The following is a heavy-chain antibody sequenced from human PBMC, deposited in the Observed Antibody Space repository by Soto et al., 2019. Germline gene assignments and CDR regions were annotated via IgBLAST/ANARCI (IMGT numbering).Heavy chain of an antibody. D-gene: IGHD2-2*01. CDR2: MSAYNGNT. J-gene: IGHJ6*02. CDR3: ARWVVPAVYYYYYGMDV. V-gene: IGHV1-18*01. Sequence: QVQLVQSGAEVKKPGASVKVSCKASGYTFTSYGISWVRQAPGQGLEWMGWMSAYNGNTNYAQKLQGRVTMTTDTSTSTAYMELRSLRSDDTAVYYCARWVVPAVYYYYYGMDVWGQGTTVTVSS. CDR1: GYTFTSYG.